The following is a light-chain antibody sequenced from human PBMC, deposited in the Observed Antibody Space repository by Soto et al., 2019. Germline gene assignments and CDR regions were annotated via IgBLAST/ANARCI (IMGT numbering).Light chain of an antibody. CDR2: WAT. CDR3: QQYYSTPYT. V-gene: IGKV4-1*01. Sequence: DIVMTQSPDSLAVSLGERATINCKSSQSVLYSSNNKNYLAWYQQKPGQPPKLLIYWATTRESGVPDRFSVSGSGTDFTLTISSLQAEDVAVYYCQQYYSTPYTFGHGTKLEIK. J-gene: IGKJ2*01. CDR1: QSVLYSSNNKNY.